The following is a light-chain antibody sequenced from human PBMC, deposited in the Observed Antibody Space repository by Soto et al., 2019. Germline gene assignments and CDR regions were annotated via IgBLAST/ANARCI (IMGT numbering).Light chain of an antibody. CDR3: QLYGSSPPET. CDR2: SAS. Sequence: EIVLTQSPGTLSLSPGERATLSCRASQSVSSSYLAWYQQKPGQAPRLLIYSASNRATGIPDRFSGSGSGTDFTLTISRLEPEDFAVYYCQLYGSSPPETFGQGTKVDIK. J-gene: IGKJ1*01. V-gene: IGKV3-20*01. CDR1: QSVSSSY.